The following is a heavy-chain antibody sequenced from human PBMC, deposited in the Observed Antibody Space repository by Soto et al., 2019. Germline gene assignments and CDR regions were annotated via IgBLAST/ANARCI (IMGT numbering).Heavy chain of an antibody. Sequence: ASVKVSCKASGGTFSSYAISWVRQAPGQGLEWMGGIIPIFGTANYAQKFQGRGTITADESTSTAYMELSSLRSEDTAVYYWARDHPSGTIDYWGQGTLVTVSS. J-gene: IGHJ4*02. CDR1: GGTFSSYA. CDR3: ARDHPSGTIDY. V-gene: IGHV1-69*13. CDR2: IIPIFGTA.